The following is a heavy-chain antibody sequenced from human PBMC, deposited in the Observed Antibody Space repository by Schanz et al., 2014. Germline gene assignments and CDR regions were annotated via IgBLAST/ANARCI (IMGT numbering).Heavy chain of an antibody. CDR2: ISSSSSTI. CDR1: GFTFSIYG. J-gene: IGHJ6*02. CDR3: ARFLARYQYYGVDV. Sequence: EVQLVESGGGMVQPGGSLRLSCAASGFTFSIYGMSWVRQAPGKGLEWVSYISSSSSTIYYADSVKGRFSISRDNGETSVYLQINSLRVEDTAVYYCARFLARYQYYGVDVWGQGTTVIVSS. D-gene: IGHD3-3*01. V-gene: IGHV3-48*04.